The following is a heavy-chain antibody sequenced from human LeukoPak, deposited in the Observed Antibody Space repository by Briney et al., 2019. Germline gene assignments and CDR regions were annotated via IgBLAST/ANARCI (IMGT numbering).Heavy chain of an antibody. V-gene: IGHV1-69*05. J-gene: IGHJ6*03. Sequence: AASVKVSCKASGGTFSSYAISWVRQAPGQGLEWMGGVIPIFGTANYAQKFQGRVTITTDESTSTAYVELSSLRSEDTAVYYCARLHFPYSGSYSRYYYYYYMDVWGKGTTVTVSS. CDR1: GGTFSSYA. D-gene: IGHD1-26*01. CDR2: VIPIFGTA. CDR3: ARLHFPYSGSYSRYYYYYYMDV.